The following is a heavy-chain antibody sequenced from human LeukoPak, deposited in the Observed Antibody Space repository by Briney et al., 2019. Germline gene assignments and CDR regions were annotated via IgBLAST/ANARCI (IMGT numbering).Heavy chain of an antibody. Sequence: PSETLSLTCAVSGGSISSSNWWSWVRQPPGKGLEWIGEIYHSGSTNYNPSLKSRVTISVDKSKNQFSLKLSSVTAADTAVYYCARNGEYSSSSSWFDPWGQGTLVTVSS. D-gene: IGHD6-6*01. CDR2: IYHSGST. J-gene: IGHJ5*02. CDR3: ARNGEYSSSSSWFDP. CDR1: GGSISSSNW. V-gene: IGHV4-4*02.